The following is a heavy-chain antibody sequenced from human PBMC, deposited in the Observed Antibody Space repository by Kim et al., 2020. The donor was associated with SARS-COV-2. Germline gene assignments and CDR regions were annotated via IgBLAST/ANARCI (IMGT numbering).Heavy chain of an antibody. CDR1: GFTFSSYG. CDR2: ISYDGSNK. D-gene: IGHD3-10*01. Sequence: GGSLRLSCAASGFTFSSYGMHWVRQAPGKGLEWVAVISYDGSNKYYADSVKGRFTISRDNSKNTLYLQMNSLRAEDTAVYYCAKVSTGPYYFDYWGQGTLVTVSS. V-gene: IGHV3-30*18. J-gene: IGHJ4*02. CDR3: AKVSTGPYYFDY.